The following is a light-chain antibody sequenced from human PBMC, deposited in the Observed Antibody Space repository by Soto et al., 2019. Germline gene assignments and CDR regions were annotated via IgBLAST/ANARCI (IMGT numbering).Light chain of an antibody. J-gene: IGLJ1*01. CDR2: DVS. Sequence: QSALTQPASVSGSPGQSITISCTGTSSDVGGYNYVSWYQQHPVKAPKLIIYDVSNRPSGVSDRFSGSKSGNTASLTISGLQAEDEADYYCSSYTSSYTYVFGTGTKLTVL. CDR1: SSDVGGYNY. CDR3: SSYTSSYTYV. V-gene: IGLV2-14*01.